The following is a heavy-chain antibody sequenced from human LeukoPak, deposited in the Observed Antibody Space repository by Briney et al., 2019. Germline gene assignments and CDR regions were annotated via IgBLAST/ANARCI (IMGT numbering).Heavy chain of an antibody. CDR2: IIPIFGTA. CDR3: VKGYSYGRPSI. J-gene: IGHJ3*02. Sequence: SVKVSCKASGYTFTSYAISWVRQAPGQGLEWMGGIIPIFGTANYTQNFQGRVTITADESTSTAYMELSSLRSEDTAVYYCVKGYSYGRPSIWGQGTMVTVSS. CDR1: GYTFTSYA. V-gene: IGHV1-69*13. D-gene: IGHD5-18*01.